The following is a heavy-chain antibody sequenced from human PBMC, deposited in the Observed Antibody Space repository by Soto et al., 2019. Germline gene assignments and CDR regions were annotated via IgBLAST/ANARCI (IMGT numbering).Heavy chain of an antibody. CDR3: ARDGGRRGGGYFDL. CDR1: GFTFSSYG. V-gene: IGHV3-21*01. CDR2: ISSSSSYI. D-gene: IGHD3-16*01. Sequence: EVQLVESGGGLVKPGGSLRLSCAASGFTFSSYGMNWVRQAPGKGLEWVSSISSSSSYIYYADSVKGRFTISRDNAKNPRYSQMKSPGAEDPGVFFCARDGGRRGGGYFDLWGRGTLVTVSS. J-gene: IGHJ2*01.